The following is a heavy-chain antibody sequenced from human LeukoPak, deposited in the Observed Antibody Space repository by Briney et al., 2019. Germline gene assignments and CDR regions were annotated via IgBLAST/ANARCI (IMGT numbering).Heavy chain of an antibody. Sequence: SETLSLTCTVSGGSISSYYCSWIRQPPGKGLEWIGYISRGSTNYNPSLKSRVTISVDTSKNQFSLKLSSVSAADTAVYYCARMGSSGYYFYWGQGTLVTVSS. D-gene: IGHD3-22*01. J-gene: IGHJ4*02. CDR2: ISRGST. V-gene: IGHV4-4*09. CDR1: GGSISSYY. CDR3: ARMGSSGYYFY.